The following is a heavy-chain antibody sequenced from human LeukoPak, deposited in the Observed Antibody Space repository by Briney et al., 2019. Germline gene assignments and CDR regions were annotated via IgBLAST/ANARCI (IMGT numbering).Heavy chain of an antibody. V-gene: IGHV3-7*01. CDR2: IKQDGSEK. Sequence: GGSLRLSCAASGFTFSSYWMSWVRQAPGKGLEWVANIKQDGSEKYYVDSVKGRFTISRDNAKNSLYLQMNSLRAEDTAVYYCARDRNSGDYHLYYYYGMDVWGQGTTVTVSS. CDR1: GFTFSSYW. D-gene: IGHD4-17*01. J-gene: IGHJ6*02. CDR3: ARDRNSGDYHLYYYYGMDV.